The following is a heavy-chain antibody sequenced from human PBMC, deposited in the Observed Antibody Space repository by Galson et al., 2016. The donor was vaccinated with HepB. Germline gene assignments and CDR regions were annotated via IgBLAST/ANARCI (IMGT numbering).Heavy chain of an antibody. CDR3: ARQFMTGEYYSMYYFDY. D-gene: IGHD2/OR15-2a*01. J-gene: IGHJ4*02. Sequence: QSGAEVKKSGESLQISCEASGYSFTKFWIGWVRQMPGKGLEWMGFIYPGDSDTRYTPSFQGQVTISADKSINTAYLQWSSLKASDTAIYYCARQFMTGEYYSMYYFDYWGQGTLVTVSS. CDR1: GYSFTKFW. V-gene: IGHV5-51*01. CDR2: IYPGDSDT.